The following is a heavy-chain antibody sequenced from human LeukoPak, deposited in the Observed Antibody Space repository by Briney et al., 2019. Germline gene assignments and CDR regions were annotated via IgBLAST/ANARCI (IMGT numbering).Heavy chain of an antibody. CDR1: GFTFSRYW. CDR2: INSDGSS. D-gene: IGHD1-26*01. CDR3: ARGGWEQEHLDY. J-gene: IGHJ4*02. V-gene: IGHV3-74*01. Sequence: PGGSLRLSCAASGFTFSRYWMHWARQAPGKGLVWVSRINSDGSSRYADSAKGRFTISRDNAKNTLYLQMNSLRAEDTAVYYCARGGWEQEHLDYWGQGTLVTVSS.